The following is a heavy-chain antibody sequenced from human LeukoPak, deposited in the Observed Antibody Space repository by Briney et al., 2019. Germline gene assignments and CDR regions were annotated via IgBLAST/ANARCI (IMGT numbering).Heavy chain of an antibody. CDR3: ARHPRSYYGSGSHWYFDL. V-gene: IGHV4-39*01. D-gene: IGHD3-10*01. J-gene: IGHJ2*01. CDR2: IYDSGST. Sequence: KPSETLSLTCTVSGGSISSSSYYWGWIRQPPGKGLEWIVSIYDSGSTYYNPSLKSRFTISVDTSKNQFSLKLSSVNAADTAVYYCARHPRSYYGSGSHWYFDLWGRGTLVTVSS. CDR1: GGSISSSSYY.